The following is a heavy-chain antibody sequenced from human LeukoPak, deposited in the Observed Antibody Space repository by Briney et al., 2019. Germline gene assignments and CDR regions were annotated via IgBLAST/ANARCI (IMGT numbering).Heavy chain of an antibody. J-gene: IGHJ4*02. CDR2: IWYDGSNK. CDR1: GFTFSSYG. CDR3: AREGGGRTYYFDY. D-gene: IGHD3-16*01. V-gene: IGHV3-33*01. Sequence: GGSLRLSCAASGFTFSSYGMHWVRQAPGKGLEWVAVIWYDGSNKYYADSVKGRFTISRDNSKNTLYLQMNSLRAEDTAVYYCAREGGGRTYYFDYWGQGTLVTVSS.